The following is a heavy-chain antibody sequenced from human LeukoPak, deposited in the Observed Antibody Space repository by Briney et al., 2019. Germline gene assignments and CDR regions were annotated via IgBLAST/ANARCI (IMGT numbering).Heavy chain of an antibody. J-gene: IGHJ4*02. CDR2: INSSGGTT. Sequence: ASVKVSCTASGYTFTGYYMHWVRQAPGQGLEWMGIINSSGGTTSYAQKFQGRVTMTRDTSTSTVYMELSSLRSEDTAVYYCARGGWYYFDYWGQGTLVTVSS. D-gene: IGHD6-19*01. CDR3: ARGGWYYFDY. CDR1: GYTFTGYY. V-gene: IGHV1-46*01.